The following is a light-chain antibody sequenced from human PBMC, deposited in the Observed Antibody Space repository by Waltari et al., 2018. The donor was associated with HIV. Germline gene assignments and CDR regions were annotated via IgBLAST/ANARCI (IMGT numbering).Light chain of an antibody. CDR1: SSNIGNNH. V-gene: IGLV1-47*01. CDR2: RND. J-gene: IGLJ1*01. CDR3: ATWDDTLSGYV. Sequence: QSVLTQPPSASGTPGQRVTISCSGSSSNIGNNHVFWYQQLPGTAPKLRFYRNDQRPSGVPDRFSGSKSGTSASLAISGLRSEDEADYYCATWDDTLSGYVFGTGTKVTVL.